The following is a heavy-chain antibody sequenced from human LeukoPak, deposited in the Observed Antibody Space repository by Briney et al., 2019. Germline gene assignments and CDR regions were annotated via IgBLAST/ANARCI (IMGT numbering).Heavy chain of an antibody. J-gene: IGHJ4*02. CDR2: IHYSGST. V-gene: IGHV4-59*08. CDR3: ARQYWGTFDY. Sequence: SETLSLTCTVSGGSISSYYWSWIRQPPGKGLEWIGYIHYSGSTNYNPSLKSRVTMSVDTSKNQFSLKLSSVTAADTAVYYCARQYWGTFDYWGQGTLVTVSS. CDR1: GGSISSYY. D-gene: IGHD2-8*02.